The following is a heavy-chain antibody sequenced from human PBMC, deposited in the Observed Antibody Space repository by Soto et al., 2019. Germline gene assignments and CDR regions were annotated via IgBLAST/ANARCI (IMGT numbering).Heavy chain of an antibody. Sequence: PGGSLRLSCVGTGLNFDDFAMHWVRQAPGKGLEWVSGITWNSRVLAYADSVKGRFTISRDNARNSLYLQMDSLRDEDTALYYCAKGRYDFWSPYYFDSWGLGTLVTVS. CDR1: GLNFDDFA. V-gene: IGHV3-9*01. CDR2: ITWNSRVL. CDR3: AKGRYDFWSPYYFDS. J-gene: IGHJ4*02. D-gene: IGHD3-3*01.